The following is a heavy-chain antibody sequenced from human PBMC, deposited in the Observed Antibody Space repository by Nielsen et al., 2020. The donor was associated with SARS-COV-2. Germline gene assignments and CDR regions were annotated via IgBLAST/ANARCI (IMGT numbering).Heavy chain of an antibody. CDR3: ARGVETDAVMVVH. CDR1: GFTFSRYT. D-gene: IGHD5-18*01. Sequence: GESLKISCVGSGFTFSRYTMHWVRQAPGKGLEWVAAISYDGSHKYYADSVRGRFTISRDNSKDTLFLQMNGLRRDDTSVYYCARGVETDAVMVVHWGQGNRVTVSS. J-gene: IGHJ4*02. CDR2: ISYDGSHK. V-gene: IGHV3-30*04.